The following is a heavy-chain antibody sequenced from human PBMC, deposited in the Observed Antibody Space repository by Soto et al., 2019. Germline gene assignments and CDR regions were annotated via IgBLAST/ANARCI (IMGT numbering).Heavy chain of an antibody. D-gene: IGHD2-15*01. V-gene: IGHV5-51*01. CDR2: IYPADSDT. J-gene: IGHJ4*02. CDR1: GYTFASYW. CDR3: ARGHTPLFDH. Sequence: GESLKISCKASGYTFASYWIGWVRQMPGKGLEWMGIIYPADSDTRYNPSFQGQVTISADKSITTAYLQWSSLKASDTAMYYCARGHTPLFDHWDQGTLFTVSS.